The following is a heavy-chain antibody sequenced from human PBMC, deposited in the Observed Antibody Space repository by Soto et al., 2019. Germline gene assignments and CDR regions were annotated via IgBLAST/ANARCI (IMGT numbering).Heavy chain of an antibody. V-gene: IGHV1-69*01. CDR2: IIPIFGTA. CDR3: ANQRRVAVAPVDYYYYGMDV. CDR1: GGTFSSYA. J-gene: IGHJ6*02. D-gene: IGHD6-19*01. Sequence: QVPLVQSGAEVKKPGSSVKVSCKASGGTFSSYAISWVRQAPGQGLEWMGGIIPIFGTANYAQKFQGRVTITADESTSTAYMELSSLRSEDTAVYYCANQRRVAVAPVDYYYYGMDVWGQGTTVTVSS.